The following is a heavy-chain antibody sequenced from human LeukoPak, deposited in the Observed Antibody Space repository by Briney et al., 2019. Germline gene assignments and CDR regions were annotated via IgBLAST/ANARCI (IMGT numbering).Heavy chain of an antibody. Sequence: SETLSLTCAVYGGSFSGYYWSWIRQPPGKGLEWIGEINHSGSTNYNPSLKSRVTISVDTSKNQFSLKLSSVTAADTAVYYCARGRSVRGVIIRSWFDPWGQGTLVTASS. CDR3: ARGRSVRGVIIRSWFDP. J-gene: IGHJ5*02. CDR2: INHSGST. V-gene: IGHV4-34*01. D-gene: IGHD3-10*01. CDR1: GGSFSGYY.